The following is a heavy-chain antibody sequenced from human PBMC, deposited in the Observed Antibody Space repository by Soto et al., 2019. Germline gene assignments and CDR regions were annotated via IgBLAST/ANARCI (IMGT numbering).Heavy chain of an antibody. D-gene: IGHD6-19*01. CDR2: ISYDGGNK. Sequence: GGSLRLSCAASGFTCSRSGIHWVRQAPGKGLEWVAVISYDGGNKYYADSVKGRFTISRDNSKNTLYLQMNSLRAEDTAVYYCATDFSGWYGSSEYGFWGQGTLVTVSS. J-gene: IGHJ4*02. CDR3: ATDFSGWYGSSEYGF. V-gene: IGHV3-30*03. CDR1: GFTCSRSG.